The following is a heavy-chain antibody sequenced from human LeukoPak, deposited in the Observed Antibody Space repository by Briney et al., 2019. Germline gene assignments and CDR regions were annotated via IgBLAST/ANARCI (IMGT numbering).Heavy chain of an antibody. CDR1: GGSISSSNW. J-gene: IGHJ6*03. D-gene: IGHD3-10*01. V-gene: IGHV4-4*02. CDR2: IYHSGST. CDR3: ARSGQQGSGSYYLKGDYYYYYYMDV. Sequence: PSETLSLTCAVSGGSISSSNWWSWVRQPPGKGLEWIGEIYHSGSTNYNPSLKSRVTISVDKSKNQFSLKLSSVTAADTAVYYCARSGQQGSGSYYLKGDYYYYYYMDVWGKGTTVTVSS.